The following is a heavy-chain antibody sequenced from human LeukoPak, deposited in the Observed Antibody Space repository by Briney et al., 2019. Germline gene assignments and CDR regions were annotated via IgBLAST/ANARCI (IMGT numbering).Heavy chain of an antibody. CDR3: ATYVRGDFDY. V-gene: IGHV3-23*01. Sequence: GGSLRLSCAASGFTFSGFAMNWVRRTPGKGLEWVSGISGSGDNTLYAASVKGRFTIYRDNSKNTLYLEMNSLRAEDTAVYYCATYVRGDFDYWGQGTLVTVSS. J-gene: IGHJ4*02. CDR1: GFTFSGFA. CDR2: ISGSGDNT. D-gene: IGHD3-10*02.